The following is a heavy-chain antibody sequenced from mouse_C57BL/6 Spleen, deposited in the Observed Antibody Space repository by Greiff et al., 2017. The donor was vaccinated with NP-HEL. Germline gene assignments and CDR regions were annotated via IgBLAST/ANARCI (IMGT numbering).Heavy chain of an antibody. CDR1: GYTFTDYE. V-gene: IGHV1-15*01. D-gene: IGHD3-2*02. CDR3: TRAGSSGTGFAY. CDR2: IDPETGGT. J-gene: IGHJ3*01. Sequence: VQLQESGAELVRPGASVTLSCKASGYTFTDYEMHWVKQTPVHGLEWIGAIDPETGGTAYNQKFKGKAILTADKSSSTAYMELRSLTSEDSAVYYCTRAGSSGTGFAYWGQGTLVTVSA.